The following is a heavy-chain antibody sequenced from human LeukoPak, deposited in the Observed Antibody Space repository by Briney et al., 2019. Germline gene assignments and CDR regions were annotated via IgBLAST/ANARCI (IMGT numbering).Heavy chain of an antibody. CDR3: AKDARRTNGWYFFDY. Sequence: GGSLRLSCAASGFTFSSYSMNWVRQAPGKGLEWVSYISSSSSTIYYADSVKGRFTISRDNAKNSLFLQMNSLRAEDTAVYYCAKDARRTNGWYFFDYWGQGTLVTVSS. CDR2: ISSSSSTI. V-gene: IGHV3-48*01. CDR1: GFTFSSYS. J-gene: IGHJ4*02. D-gene: IGHD6-19*01.